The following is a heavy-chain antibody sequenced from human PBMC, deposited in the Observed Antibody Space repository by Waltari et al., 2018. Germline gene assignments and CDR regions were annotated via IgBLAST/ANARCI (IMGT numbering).Heavy chain of an antibody. J-gene: IGHJ3*02. D-gene: IGHD4-17*01. Sequence: EVQLVESGGGLVQPGGSLRLSCAASGFTFSSYYIHWVRQTPGKGLVWVSRINGYGTSTTYADSVKGRFTTSRDNARNTLHLQMNSLRVEDTAVYYCATGDSHAFDMWGQGTLVIVSS. V-gene: IGHV3-74*02. CDR3: ATGDSHAFDM. CDR2: INGYGTST. CDR1: GFTFSSYY.